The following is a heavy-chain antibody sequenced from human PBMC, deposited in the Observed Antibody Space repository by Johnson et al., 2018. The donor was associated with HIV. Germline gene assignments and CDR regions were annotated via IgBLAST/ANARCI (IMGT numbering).Heavy chain of an antibody. J-gene: IGHJ3*02. Sequence: EVLLLESGVGLVKPGGSLRLSCAASGFTVSSNYMSWVRQAPGKGLEWVSVIYSGGSTYYADSVKGRFTISRDNSKNTLYLQMNSLRAEDTAVYYCATSLTGTRPFDIWGQGTMVTVSS. V-gene: IGHV3-66*02. D-gene: IGHD1-7*01. CDR3: ATSLTGTRPFDI. CDR2: IYSGGST. CDR1: GFTVSSNY.